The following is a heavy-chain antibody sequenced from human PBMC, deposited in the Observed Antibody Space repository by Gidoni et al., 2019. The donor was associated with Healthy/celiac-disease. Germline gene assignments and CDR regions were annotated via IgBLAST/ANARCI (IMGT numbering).Heavy chain of an antibody. D-gene: IGHD4-17*01. J-gene: IGHJ6*03. Sequence: EVQLVESGGGLVPPGRSLRLSCSASGFPFVDYAMHWVRQAPGKGLEWVSCVSWNSGSIGYADSVKGRFTISRDNAKNSLYLQMNSLRAEDTALYYCAKDGRNYGDYGLGYYYYYYMDVWGKGTTVTVSS. CDR3: AKDGRNYGDYGLGYYYYYYMDV. CDR1: GFPFVDYA. V-gene: IGHV3-9*01. CDR2: VSWNSGSI.